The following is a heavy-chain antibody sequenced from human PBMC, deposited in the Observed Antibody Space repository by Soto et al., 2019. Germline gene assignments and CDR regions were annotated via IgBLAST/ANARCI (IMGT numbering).Heavy chain of an antibody. J-gene: IGHJ5*02. CDR3: ARAYSPGLFDP. V-gene: IGHV1-46*01. CDR2: INPSGGST. Sequence: GASVKVSCKASGYTFTCYYMHWVRQAPGQGLEWMGIINPSGGSTSYAQNFQGRVTMTTDTSTSTAYMELRSLRSDDTAVYYCARAYSPGLFDPWGQGTLVTVSS. D-gene: IGHD2-15*01. CDR1: GYTFTCYY.